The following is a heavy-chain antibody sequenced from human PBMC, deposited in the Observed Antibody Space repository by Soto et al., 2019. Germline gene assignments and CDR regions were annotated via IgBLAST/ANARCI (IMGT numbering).Heavy chain of an antibody. CDR3: ARDPNSYCSSTSCYRAGWFDP. Sequence: QVQLVESGGGVVQPGRSLRLSCAASGFTFSSYAMHWVRQAPGKGLEWVAVISYDGSNKYYADSVKGRFTISRDNSKNTLYLQMNSLRAEDTAVYYCARDPNSYCSSTSCYRAGWFDPWGQGTLVTVSS. V-gene: IGHV3-30-3*01. D-gene: IGHD2-2*01. CDR2: ISYDGSNK. J-gene: IGHJ5*02. CDR1: GFTFSSYA.